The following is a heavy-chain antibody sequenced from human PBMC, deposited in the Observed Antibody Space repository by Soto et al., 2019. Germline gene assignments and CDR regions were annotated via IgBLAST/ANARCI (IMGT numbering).Heavy chain of an antibody. D-gene: IGHD3-22*01. CDR1: GFTFNRFG. CDR3: ARELGYESSGYGYSYYYAMDV. CDR2: IWYDGSHK. Sequence: SGGSLRLSCAASGFTFNRFGMHWVRQAPGKGLEWVAVIWYDGSHKYYGDSVKGRITISRDNSKNTLYLQMNSLRAEDTAVYYCARELGYESSGYGYSYYYAMDVRGQGTTVIVSS. J-gene: IGHJ6*02. V-gene: IGHV3-33*01.